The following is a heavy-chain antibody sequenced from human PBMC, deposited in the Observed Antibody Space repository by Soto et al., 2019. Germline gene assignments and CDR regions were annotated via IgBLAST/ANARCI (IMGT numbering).Heavy chain of an antibody. CDR3: ARGLAMVRGVIMRLDYMDV. Sequence: ASVKVSCKASGYTFTSYGISWVRQAPGQGREWMGWISAYNGNTNYAQKLQGRVTMTTDTSTSAAYMELRSLRSGDTAVYYCARGLAMVRGVIMRLDYMDVWGKGTTVTVSS. CDR2: ISAYNGNT. CDR1: GYTFTSYG. V-gene: IGHV1-18*01. D-gene: IGHD3-10*01. J-gene: IGHJ6*03.